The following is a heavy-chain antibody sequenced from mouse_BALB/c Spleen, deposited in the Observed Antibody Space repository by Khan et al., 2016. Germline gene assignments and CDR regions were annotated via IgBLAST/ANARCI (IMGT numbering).Heavy chain of an antibody. V-gene: IGHV4-1*02. CDR2: INPDSSTI. CDR1: GFDFSRSC. Sequence: EVKLLESGGGLVQPGGSLKLSCAASGFDFSRSCMLLFRQAPGTVLDWLGEINPDSSTINYPPSLKDKFIISRDNAKNTLYLQMSKVRSEDTALYYCARAGYYGYFAYWGQGTLVTVSA. J-gene: IGHJ3*01. CDR3: ARAGYYGYFAY. D-gene: IGHD1-1*01.